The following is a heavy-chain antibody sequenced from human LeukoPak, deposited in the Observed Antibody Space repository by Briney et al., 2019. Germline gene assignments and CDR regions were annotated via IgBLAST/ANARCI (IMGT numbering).Heavy chain of an antibody. CDR3: AKDDSSGYYFDY. CDR2: IYGGGSGST. CDR1: GFTFSKYT. J-gene: IGHJ4*02. V-gene: IGHV3-23*01. Sequence: GGSLRLSCVASGFTFSKYTMSWVRQAPGKGLEWVSGIYGGGSGSTFYAEFVKGRFTISRDNSKNTLYLQMNSLRDEDTAIYYCAKDDSSGYYFDYWGQGTLVTVSS. D-gene: IGHD3-22*01.